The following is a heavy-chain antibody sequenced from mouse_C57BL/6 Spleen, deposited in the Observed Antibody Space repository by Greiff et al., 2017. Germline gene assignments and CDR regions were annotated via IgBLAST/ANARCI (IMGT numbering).Heavy chain of an antibody. CDR2: IYPRSGNT. CDR3: ARFDSHAMDY. V-gene: IGHV1-81*01. J-gene: IGHJ4*01. D-gene: IGHD2-4*01. CDR1: GYTFTSYG. Sequence: VKLMESGAELARPGASVKLSCKASGYTFTSYGISWVKQRTGQGLEWIGEIYPRSGNTYYNEKFKGKATLTADKSSSTAYMELRSLTSEDSAVYFCARFDSHAMDYWGQGTSVTVSS.